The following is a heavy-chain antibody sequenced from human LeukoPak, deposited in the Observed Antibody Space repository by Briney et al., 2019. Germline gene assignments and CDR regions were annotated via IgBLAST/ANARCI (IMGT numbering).Heavy chain of an antibody. CDR1: GYTFTGYY. J-gene: IGHJ4*02. CDR3: ARMVRSGAAAGTMYFDY. V-gene: IGHV1-2*06. Sequence: ASVKVSCKASGYTFTGYYMHWVRQAPGQGLEWMGRINPNSGGTNYAQKFQGRVTMTRDTSISTAYMELSRLRSDDTAVYYCARMVRSGAAAGTMYFDYWGQGTLVTVYS. D-gene: IGHD6-13*01. CDR2: INPNSGGT.